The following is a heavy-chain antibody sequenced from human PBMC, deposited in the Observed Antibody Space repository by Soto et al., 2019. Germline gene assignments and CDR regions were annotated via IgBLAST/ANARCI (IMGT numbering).Heavy chain of an antibody. J-gene: IGHJ3*02. CDR1: GFTFSSYE. CDR2: ISSSGSTI. CDR3: ARAQQRYFDWLSTDAFDI. Sequence: EVQLVESGGGLVQPGGSLRLSCAASGFTFSSYEMNWVRQAPGKGLEWVSYISSSGSTIYYADSVKGRFTISRDNAKNSLYLQMNSLRAEDTAVYYCARAQQRYFDWLSTDAFDIWGQGTMVTVSS. V-gene: IGHV3-48*03. D-gene: IGHD3-9*01.